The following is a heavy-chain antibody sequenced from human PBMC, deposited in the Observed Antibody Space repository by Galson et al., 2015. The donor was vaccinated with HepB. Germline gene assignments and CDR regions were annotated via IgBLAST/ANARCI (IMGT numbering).Heavy chain of an antibody. J-gene: IGHJ6*02. CDR2: ISGSGGST. D-gene: IGHD3-16*01. V-gene: IGHV3-23*01. CDR1: GFTFSNYA. Sequence: SLRLSCAASGFTFSNYAMNWVRQAPGKGLEWVSEISGSGGSTHYADSVKGRFTISRDNSKNTVSLQVNTLRVEDTAVYYCAKGTGGVNYYYYGMDVWGQGATVTVSS. CDR3: AKGTGGVNYYYYGMDV.